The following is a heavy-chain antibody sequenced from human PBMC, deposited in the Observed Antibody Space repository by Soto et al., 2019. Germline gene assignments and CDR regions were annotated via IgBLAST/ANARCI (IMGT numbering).Heavy chain of an antibody. V-gene: IGHV1-69*06. D-gene: IGHD3-22*01. J-gene: IGHJ4*02. CDR3: ARTYDSSGYYRYYFDY. CDR1: GGTFSSYA. CDR2: IIPIFGTA. Sequence: QVQLVQSGAEVKKPGSSVKVSCKASGGTFSSYASSWVRQAPGQGLEWMGGIIPIFGTANYAQKFQGRVTITADKSTSTAYMELSSLRSEDTAVYYCARTYDSSGYYRYYFDYWGQGTLVTVSS.